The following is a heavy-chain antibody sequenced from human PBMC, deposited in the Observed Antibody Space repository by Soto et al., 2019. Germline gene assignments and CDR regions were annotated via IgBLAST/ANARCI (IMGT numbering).Heavy chain of an antibody. V-gene: IGHV3-33*01. CDR2: IWYDGSNK. CDR3: ARGRSGYGTPRYYGMDV. D-gene: IGHD5-12*01. CDR1: GFTFSSYG. J-gene: IGHJ6*02. Sequence: GGSLRLSCAASGFTFSSYGMHWVRQAPGKGLEWVAVIWYDGSNKYYADSVKGRFTISRDNSRNTLYLQMNSLRAEDTAVYYCARGRSGYGTPRYYGMDVWGQGTTVTVSS.